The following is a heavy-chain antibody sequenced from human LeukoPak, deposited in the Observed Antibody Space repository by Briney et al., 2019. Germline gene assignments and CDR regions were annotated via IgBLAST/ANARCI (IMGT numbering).Heavy chain of an antibody. CDR3: AKDGWNDGLDPFDY. V-gene: IGHV3-23*01. D-gene: IGHD1-1*01. CDR2: IYASGDTT. Sequence: PGGSLRLSCAASGFTFSSYAMSWVRQAPGKGLEWVSAIYASGDTTYHADSVKGRFTISRDNSKNTLYLQMNSLRAEDTAVYYCAKDGWNDGLDPFDYWGQGTLVTVSS. J-gene: IGHJ4*02. CDR1: GFTFSSYA.